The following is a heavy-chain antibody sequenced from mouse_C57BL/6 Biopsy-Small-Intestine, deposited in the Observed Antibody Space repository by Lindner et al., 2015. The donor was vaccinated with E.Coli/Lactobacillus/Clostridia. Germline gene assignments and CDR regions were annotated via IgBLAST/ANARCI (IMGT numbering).Heavy chain of an antibody. CDR2: IDPEDGET. Sequence: VQLQESGAELVKPGASVKLSCTASGFNIEDSYMHWMKQRTEQGLEWIGRIDPEDGETKYAPKFQGKATMTADTSSNTAYLHLNSLTSEDTAVYYCAGFITTIWGQGTTVTVSS. J-gene: IGHJ2*01. CDR1: GFNIEDSY. CDR3: AGFITTI. V-gene: IGHV14-2*01. D-gene: IGHD1-1*01.